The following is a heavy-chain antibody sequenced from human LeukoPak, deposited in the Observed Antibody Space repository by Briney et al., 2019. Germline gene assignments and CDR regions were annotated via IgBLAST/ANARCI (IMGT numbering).Heavy chain of an antibody. V-gene: IGHV4-59*08. J-gene: IGHJ3*02. CDR2: IYYSGTT. CDR3: ARRTTSSLGAFDI. D-gene: IGHD6-6*01. CDR1: GGSISSYY. Sequence: SETLSLTCTVSGGSISSYYWGWIRQPPGKGLEWIGYIYYSGTTNDNPSLKSRLTISVDTSKNQFSLNLGSVTAADTAVYYCARRTTSSLGAFDIWGQGTMVTVSS.